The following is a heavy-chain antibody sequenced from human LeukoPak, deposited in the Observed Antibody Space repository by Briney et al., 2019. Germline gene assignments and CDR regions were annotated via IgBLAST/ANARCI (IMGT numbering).Heavy chain of an antibody. Sequence: GGSLRLSRAASGFTFSIYWMYWVRQAPGKGLVWVSRMNPDGSSTTYADSVKGRFTISRDNAKKMLYLEMNSLRVEDTAVYYCGRGKTTVTDWGQGTLVTVSS. CDR3: GRGKTTVTD. V-gene: IGHV3-74*01. D-gene: IGHD4-17*01. CDR2: MNPDGSST. CDR1: GFTFSIYW. J-gene: IGHJ4*02.